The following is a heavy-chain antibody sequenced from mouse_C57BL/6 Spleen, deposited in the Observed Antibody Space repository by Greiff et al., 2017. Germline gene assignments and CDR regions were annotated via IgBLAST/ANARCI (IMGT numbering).Heavy chain of an antibody. CDR2: IDPSDSYT. CDR1: GYTFTSYW. V-gene: IGHV1-69*01. D-gene: IGHD2-2*01. CDR3: AVYGYDGFAY. Sequence: QVQLQQPGAELVMPGASVKLSCKASGYTFTSYWMHWVKQRPGQGLEWIGEIDPSDSYTNYNQKFKGKSTLTVDESSSTAYMQLSSLTSEDSAVYYCAVYGYDGFAYWGQGTLVTVSA. J-gene: IGHJ3*01.